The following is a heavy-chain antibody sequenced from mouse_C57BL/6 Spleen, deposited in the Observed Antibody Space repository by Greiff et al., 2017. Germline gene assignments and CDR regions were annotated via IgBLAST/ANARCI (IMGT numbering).Heavy chain of an antibody. D-gene: IGHD1-1*01. J-gene: IGHJ4*01. V-gene: IGHV1-26*01. CDR1: GYTFTDYY. CDR3: ARDGSPHYYAMDY. Sequence: EVQLQQSGPELVKPGASVKISCKASGYTFTDYYMNWVKQSHGKSLEWIGDINPNNGGTSYTQKFKGKATLTVDKSSSTAYMERRSLTSEDSAVYYCARDGSPHYYAMDYWGQGTSVTVSS. CDR2: INPNNGGT.